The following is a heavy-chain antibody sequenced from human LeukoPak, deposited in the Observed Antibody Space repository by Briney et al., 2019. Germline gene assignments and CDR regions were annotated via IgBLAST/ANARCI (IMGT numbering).Heavy chain of an antibody. Sequence: PSETLSLTCTVSGGSISSGGYYWSWIRQHPGKGLEWIGYIYYSGSTYYNPSLKSRVTISVDTSKNQFSLKLSSVTAADTAVYYCARSGEKSSGSWFDPWGQGTLVIVSS. D-gene: IGHD6-25*01. CDR3: ARSGEKSSGSWFDP. CDR1: GGSISSGGYY. J-gene: IGHJ5*02. CDR2: IYYSGST. V-gene: IGHV4-31*03.